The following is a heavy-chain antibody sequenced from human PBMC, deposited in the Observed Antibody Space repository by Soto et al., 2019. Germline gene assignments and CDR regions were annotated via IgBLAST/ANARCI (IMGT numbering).Heavy chain of an antibody. CDR1: GYTFTSYD. J-gene: IGHJ6*02. CDR2: MNPNSGNT. CDR3: ARAIAVAGHYYYYGMDV. Sequence: QVQLVQSGAEVKKPGASVKVSCKASGYTFTSYDINWVRQATGQGLEWMGWMNPNSGNTGYAQKFQGRVTMTRNTSTSTAYMELSSLRSEDTAVYYCARAIAVAGHYYYYGMDVWGQGTTVTVSS. D-gene: IGHD6-19*01. V-gene: IGHV1-8*01.